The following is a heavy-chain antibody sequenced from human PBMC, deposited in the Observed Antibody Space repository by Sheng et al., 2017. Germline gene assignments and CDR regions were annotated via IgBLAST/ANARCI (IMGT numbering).Heavy chain of an antibody. CDR2: INHSGST. J-gene: IGHJ5*02. Sequence: QVQLQQWGAGLLKPSETLSLTCAVYGGSFSGYYWSWIRQPPGKGLEWIGEINHSGSTNYNPSLKSRVTISVDTSKNQFSLKLSSVTAADTAVYYCARQVVAAKSSWFDPWGQGTLVTVSS. D-gene: IGHD2-15*01. V-gene: IGHV4-34*01. CDR3: ARQVVAAKSSWFDP. CDR1: GGSFSGYY.